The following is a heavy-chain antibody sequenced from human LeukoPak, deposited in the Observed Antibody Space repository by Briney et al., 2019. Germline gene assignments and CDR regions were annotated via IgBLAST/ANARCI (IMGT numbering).Heavy chain of an antibody. J-gene: IGHJ4*02. CDR1: GYTFTSYG. Sequence: ASVKVSCKASGYTFTSYGISWVRQAPGQGLEWMGWISAYNGNTNYAQKLQGRVTMTRDTSISTAYMELSRLTSDDTAVYYCAPLDNTNGHWGQGTPVTVSS. D-gene: IGHD2-8*01. V-gene: IGHV1-18*01. CDR3: APLDNTNGH. CDR2: ISAYNGNT.